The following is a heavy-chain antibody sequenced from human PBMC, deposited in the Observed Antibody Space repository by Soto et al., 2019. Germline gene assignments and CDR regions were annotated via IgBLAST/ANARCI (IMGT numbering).Heavy chain of an antibody. J-gene: IGHJ4*02. CDR1: GGSISSYY. Sequence: QVQLQESGPGLVKPSETLSLTCTVSGGSISSYYWSWIRQPAGKGLEWIGRIYTSGSTNYNPSLKSRVTMSVDTSKNQFSLKLSSVTAADTAVYYCARVGGYFLTPWTYYFDYWGQGTLVTVSS. D-gene: IGHD3-9*01. CDR3: ARVGGYFLTPWTYYFDY. V-gene: IGHV4-4*07. CDR2: IYTSGST.